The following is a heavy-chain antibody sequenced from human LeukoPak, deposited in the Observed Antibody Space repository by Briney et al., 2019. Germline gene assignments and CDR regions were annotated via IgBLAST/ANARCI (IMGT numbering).Heavy chain of an antibody. D-gene: IGHD6-19*01. CDR2: INAGNGNT. CDR1: GYTFTSYG. Sequence: ASVKVSCKASGYTFTSYGISWVRQAPGQRLEWMGWINAGNGNTKYSQKFQGRVTITRDTSASTAYMELSSLRSEDTAVYYCAGEIAVGGMNYWGQGPLVTVSS. CDR3: AGEIAVGGMNY. V-gene: IGHV1-3*01. J-gene: IGHJ4*02.